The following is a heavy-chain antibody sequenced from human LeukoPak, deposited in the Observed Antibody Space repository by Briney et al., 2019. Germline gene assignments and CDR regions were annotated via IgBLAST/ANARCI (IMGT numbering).Heavy chain of an antibody. CDR1: GFTFSNVG. Sequence: GGSLRPSCAASGFTFSNVGVSWVRQAPGKGREWVGRIKSNTDGGTTHYAVPVKGRFTISRDDSKNTLYLQMNSLKTEDTALYYCTTAAESWLQPDYWGQGTRVTVSS. CDR3: TTAAESWLQPDY. V-gene: IGHV3-15*01. D-gene: IGHD5-24*01. CDR2: IKSNTDGGTT. J-gene: IGHJ4*02.